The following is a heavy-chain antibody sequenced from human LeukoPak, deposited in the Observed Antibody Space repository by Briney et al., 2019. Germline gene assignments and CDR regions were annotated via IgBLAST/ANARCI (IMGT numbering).Heavy chain of an antibody. CDR2: IWYDGSNK. CDR3: AGGRDGYRTGFDY. V-gene: IGHV3-33*08. D-gene: IGHD5-24*01. Sequence: PGGSLRLSCPISGITFSGYWVHWVRQAPGKGLEWVAVIWYDGSNKYYADSVKGRFTISRDNSKNTLYLQMNSLRAEDTAVYYCAGGRDGYRTGFDYWGQGTLVTVSS. CDR1: GITFSGYW. J-gene: IGHJ4*02.